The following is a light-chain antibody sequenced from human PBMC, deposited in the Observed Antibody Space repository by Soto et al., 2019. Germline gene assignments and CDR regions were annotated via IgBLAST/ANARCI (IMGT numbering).Light chain of an antibody. CDR2: EVS. V-gene: IGLV2-14*01. CDR1: SSYVGGYNY. J-gene: IGLJ2*01. Sequence: QSALTQPASVSGSPGQSITISCTGTSSYVGGYNYVSWYQQHPGKAPKLMIYEVSNRPSGVSNRFSGSKSGNTASLTISGLQAEDEADYYCSSYTSSSTLVFGGGTNLTVL. CDR3: SSYTSSSTLV.